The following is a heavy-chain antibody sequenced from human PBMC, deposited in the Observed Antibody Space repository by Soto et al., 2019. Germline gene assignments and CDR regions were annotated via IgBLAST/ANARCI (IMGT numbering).Heavy chain of an antibody. Sequence: EVQLVESGGGLVKPGGSLRLSCVGSGFTFTNYNMDWVRQAPVKGLEWVSSISSGSGSKSYADSVRGRFTVSSDNAKTSLYLEMDSLRVEDTAAYYCATRMHCRDTGCHPNCHHLGEGTLVTVSS. D-gene: IGHD3-16*02. CDR2: ISSGSGSK. J-gene: IGHJ1*01. V-gene: IGHV3-21*01. CDR1: GFTFTNYN. CDR3: ATRMHCRDTGCHPNCHH.